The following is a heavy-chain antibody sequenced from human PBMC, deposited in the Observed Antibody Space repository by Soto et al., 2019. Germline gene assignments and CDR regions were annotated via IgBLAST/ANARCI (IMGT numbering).Heavy chain of an antibody. CDR1: GFTFSNFA. D-gene: IGHD2-15*01. V-gene: IGHV3-30-3*01. CDR2: ISYDGSHK. CDR3: ARDYSYQRAMDV. J-gene: IGHJ6*02. Sequence: GGSLRLSCAASGFTFSNFAMYWVRQAPGKGLEWVTVISYDGSHKYYADSVKVRFTISRDNSKNTLYLQMNNLRAEDSAVYFCARDYSYQRAMDVWGQGTTVTVSS.